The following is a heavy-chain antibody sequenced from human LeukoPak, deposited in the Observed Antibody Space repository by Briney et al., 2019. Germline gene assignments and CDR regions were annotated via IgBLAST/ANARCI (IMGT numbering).Heavy chain of an antibody. Sequence: SVKVSCKASGGTFSSYSISWVRQAPGQGLEWMGGIIPIFGTANYAQKFQGRVTITTDESTSTAYTELSSLRSEDTAVYYCARGVSSSWDDAFDIWGQGTMVTVSS. CDR3: ARGVSSSWDDAFDI. D-gene: IGHD6-13*01. CDR2: IIPIFGTA. V-gene: IGHV1-69*05. J-gene: IGHJ3*02. CDR1: GGTFSSYS.